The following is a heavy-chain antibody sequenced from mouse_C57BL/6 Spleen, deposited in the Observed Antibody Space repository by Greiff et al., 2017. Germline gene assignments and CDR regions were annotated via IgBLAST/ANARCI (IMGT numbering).Heavy chain of an antibody. Sequence: EVQLVESEGGLVQPGSSMKLSCTASGFTFSDYYMAWVRQVPEKGLEWVANINYDGSSTYYLDSLKSRFIISRDNAKNILYLQMSSLKSEDTATYYCARDREGDYYGNTWFAYWGQGTLVTVSA. CDR2: INYDGSST. D-gene: IGHD1-1*01. CDR1: GFTFSDYY. J-gene: IGHJ3*01. CDR3: ARDREGDYYGNTWFAY. V-gene: IGHV5-16*01.